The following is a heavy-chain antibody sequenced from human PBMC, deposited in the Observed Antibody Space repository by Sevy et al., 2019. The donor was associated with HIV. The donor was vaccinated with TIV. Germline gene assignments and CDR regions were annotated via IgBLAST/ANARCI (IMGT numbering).Heavy chain of an antibody. CDR2: ISYDGSNK. J-gene: IGHJ5*02. D-gene: IGHD1-26*01. V-gene: IGHV3-30-3*01. CDR1: GFTFSSYA. Sequence: GGSLRLSCAASGFTFSSYAMHWVRQAPGKGLEWVAVISYDGSNKYYADSVKGRFTISRDNSKNTLYLQINSLRAEDTAVYYCARDIGNVGATPWFDPWGQGTLVTVSS. CDR3: ARDIGNVGATPWFDP.